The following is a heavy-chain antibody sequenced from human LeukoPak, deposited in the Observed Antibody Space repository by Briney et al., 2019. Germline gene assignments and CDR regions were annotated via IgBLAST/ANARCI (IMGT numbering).Heavy chain of an antibody. J-gene: IGHJ4*02. Sequence: PSETLSLTCAVYGGSFGGYYWSWIRQPPGKGLEWIGEISHSGSTNYNPSLKSRVTISVDTSKKQFSLKLSSVTAADTAVYYCARAEYYYATREYYFDYWGQGTLVTVSS. CDR2: ISHSGST. CDR3: ARAEYYYATREYYFDY. D-gene: IGHD3-10*01. CDR1: GGSFGGYY. V-gene: IGHV4-34*01.